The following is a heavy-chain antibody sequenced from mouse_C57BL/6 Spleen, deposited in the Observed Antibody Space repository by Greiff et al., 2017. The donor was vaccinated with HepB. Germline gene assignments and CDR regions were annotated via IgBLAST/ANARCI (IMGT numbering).Heavy chain of an antibody. CDR2: FYPGSGSI. J-gene: IGHJ2*01. CDR3: ARHGLDLLFFDY. D-gene: IGHD2-10*01. Sequence: VNVVESGAELVKPGASVKLSCKASGYTFTEYTIHWVKQRSGQGLEWIGWFYPGSGSIKYNEKFKDKATLTADKSSSTVYMELSRLTSEDSAVYFCARHGLDLLFFDYWGQGTTLTVSS. V-gene: IGHV1-62-2*01. CDR1: GYTFTEYT.